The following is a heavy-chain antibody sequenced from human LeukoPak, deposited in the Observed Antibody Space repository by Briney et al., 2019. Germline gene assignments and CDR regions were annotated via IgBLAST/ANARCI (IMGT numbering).Heavy chain of an antibody. J-gene: IGHJ4*02. D-gene: IGHD3-3*01. Sequence: GGSLRLSCAASGFTFSDYYMSWIRQAPGKGLEWVSAISGSGGSTYYADSVKGRFTISRDNSKNTLYLQMNSLRAEDTAVYYCAKGPRITIFGVVIQNAYYFDYWGQGTLVTVSS. CDR2: ISGSGGST. V-gene: IGHV3-23*01. CDR1: GFTFSDYY. CDR3: AKGPRITIFGVVIQNAYYFDY.